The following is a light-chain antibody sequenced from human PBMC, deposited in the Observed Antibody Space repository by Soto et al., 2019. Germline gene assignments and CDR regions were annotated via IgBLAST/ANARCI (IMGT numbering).Light chain of an antibody. CDR1: QGVSSY. J-gene: IGKJ4*01. Sequence: EFVLTQSPPTLPLPPGERATLSCRASQGVSSYLAGYQQKPGQAPRLLIYDASNRATGIPARFSGSGPGTDFTLTISSLEPEDFAVYYCQQRSNWLTFGGGTKVEIK. V-gene: IGKV3D-11*01. CDR2: DAS. CDR3: QQRSNWLT.